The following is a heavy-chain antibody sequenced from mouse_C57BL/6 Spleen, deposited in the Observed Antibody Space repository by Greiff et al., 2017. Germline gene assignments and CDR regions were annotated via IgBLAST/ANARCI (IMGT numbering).Heavy chain of an antibody. CDR2: ISGGGGNT. Sequence: EVHLVESGGGLVKPGGSLKLSCAASGFTFSSYTMSWVRQTPEKRLEWVATISGGGGNTYYPDSVKGRFTISRDNAKNTLYLQMSSLRSEDTALYYCARNNGRDYFDYWGQGTTLTVSS. CDR1: GFTFSSYT. CDR3: ARNNGRDYFDY. D-gene: IGHD1-1*01. J-gene: IGHJ2*01. V-gene: IGHV5-9*01.